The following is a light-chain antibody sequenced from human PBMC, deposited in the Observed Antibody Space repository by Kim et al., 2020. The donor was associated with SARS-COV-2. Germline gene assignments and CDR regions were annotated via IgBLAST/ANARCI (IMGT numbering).Light chain of an antibody. J-gene: IGLJ2*01. CDR2: GKN. V-gene: IGLV3-19*01. Sequence: SELPQDPAVSVALGQTVRITCQGDSLRSYYASWYQQKPGQAPVLVIYGKNNRPSGIPDRCSGSSSGNTASLTITGAQAEDEADYYCNSRDSSGNHVVF. CDR1: SLRSYY. CDR3: NSRDSSGNHVV.